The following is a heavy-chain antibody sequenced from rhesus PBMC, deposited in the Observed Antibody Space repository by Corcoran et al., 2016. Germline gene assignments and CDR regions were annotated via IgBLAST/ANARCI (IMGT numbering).Heavy chain of an antibody. CDR2: IFSNRKST. D-gene: IGHD2-39*01. J-gene: IGHJ4*01. V-gene: IGHV4S12*01. CDR1: GGSISSGYYY. Sequence: QVQLQESGPGVVKPSETLSLTCAVSGGSISSGYYYWSWIRQPPGKGREWIGGIFSNRKSTHDNPSLSSRVTISKDTSNNQFSLKLSSVTAADTAVYYCARKSAPGVGYFDYWGQGVLVTVSS. CDR3: ARKSAPGVGYFDY.